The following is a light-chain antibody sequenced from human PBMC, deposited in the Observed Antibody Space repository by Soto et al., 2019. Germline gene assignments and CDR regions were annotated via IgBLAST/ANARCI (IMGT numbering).Light chain of an antibody. CDR2: GAS. CDR1: QSVSSSY. V-gene: IGKV3-20*01. CDR3: QQYGSSLA. Sequence: EIVWTQSPGTLSLSPGERATLSCRASQSVSSSYLAWYQQKPGQAPRLLIYGASSRATGIPDRFSGSGSGTDFTLTISRVEPEDFAVDYCQQYGSSLAVGQGTKVDIK. J-gene: IGKJ2*01.